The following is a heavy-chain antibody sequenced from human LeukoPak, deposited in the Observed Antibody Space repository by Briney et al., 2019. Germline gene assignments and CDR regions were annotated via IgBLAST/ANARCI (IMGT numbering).Heavy chain of an antibody. V-gene: IGHV3-30*02. D-gene: IGHD6-19*01. Sequence: GGSLRLSCAGSGFSLSSYGMHWVRQAPGKGLEWMAFIRSDGSNKYYADSVKGRFTISRDNSKNTLYLQMNGLRAEDTAVYYCARILDSAWGELGYWGQGTLVTVSS. CDR2: IRSDGSNK. CDR3: ARILDSAWGELGY. CDR1: GFSLSSYG. J-gene: IGHJ4*02.